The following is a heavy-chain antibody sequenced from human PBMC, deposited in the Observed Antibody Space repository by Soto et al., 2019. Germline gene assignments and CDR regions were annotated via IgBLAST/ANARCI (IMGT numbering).Heavy chain of an antibody. CDR3: ARGEQYQLLLYYFDY. CDR2: IIPIFGTA. Sequence: ASVKVSCKASGGTFSSYAISWVRQAPGQGLEWMGGIIPIFGTANYAQKFQGRVTITADESTSTAYMELSSLRSEDTAVYYCARGEQYQLLLYYFDYWGQGTLVTVSS. J-gene: IGHJ4*02. CDR1: GGTFSSYA. V-gene: IGHV1-69*13. D-gene: IGHD2-2*01.